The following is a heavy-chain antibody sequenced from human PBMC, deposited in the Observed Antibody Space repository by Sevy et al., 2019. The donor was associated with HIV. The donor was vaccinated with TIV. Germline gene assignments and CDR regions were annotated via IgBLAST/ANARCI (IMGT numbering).Heavy chain of an antibody. CDR3: ASDAGELIVPIVVPAAMSYFDY. CDR2: INWNGGST. V-gene: IGHV3-20*04. Sequence: GGSLRLSCAASGFTFDDYGMSWVRQAPGKGLEWVSGINWNGGSTGYADSVKGRFTISRDNAKNSLYLQMNSLRAEDTALYYCASDAGELIVPIVVPAAMSYFDYWGQGTLVTVSS. CDR1: GFTFDDYG. D-gene: IGHD2-2*01. J-gene: IGHJ4*02.